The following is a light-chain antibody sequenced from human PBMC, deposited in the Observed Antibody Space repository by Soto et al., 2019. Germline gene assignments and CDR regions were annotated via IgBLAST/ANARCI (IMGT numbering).Light chain of an antibody. Sequence: QSALTQPASVSGSPGQSITISCSGTSSDVGRHNAVSWYQQHPGKVPQLMIYNVIIRPSGISDRFSASKSGNMASLTISGLQAEDEADYYCSSYRVGGSYVFGTGTKVTVL. V-gene: IGLV2-14*03. CDR3: SSYRVGGSYV. CDR1: SSDVGRHNA. CDR2: NVI. J-gene: IGLJ1*01.